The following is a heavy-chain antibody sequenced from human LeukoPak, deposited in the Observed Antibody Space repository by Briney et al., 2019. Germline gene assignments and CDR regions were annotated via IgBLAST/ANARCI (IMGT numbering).Heavy chain of an antibody. CDR2: LSYTGKT. Sequence: SETLSLTCAVSAAAVSSSHWNWIRQFPGKGLEWIACLSYTGKTDYNPALTSRVTISLETSENKVSLKLRSVTAADTAVYFCSEGYFEPFDHWGQGILVTVSS. D-gene: IGHD2/OR15-2a*01. J-gene: IGHJ4*02. CDR3: SEGYFEPFDH. V-gene: IGHV4-59*02. CDR1: AAAVSSSH.